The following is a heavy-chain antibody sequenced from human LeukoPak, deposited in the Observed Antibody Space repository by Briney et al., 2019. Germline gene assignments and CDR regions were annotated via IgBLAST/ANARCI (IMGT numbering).Heavy chain of an antibody. CDR2: INHSGSN. D-gene: IGHD2-15*01. CDR1: AGSFSGYY. Sequence: PSETLSLTRAVAAGSFSGYYWSWIRQPPGKGLEWIGEINHSGSNNYNSSLKSRVTISEDTSKNQFSLKLSSVTAADTSVYYCARGLLGCRCGSCYRGYYYYGMDVWGQGTTVTVSS. CDR3: ARGLLGCRCGSCYRGYYYYGMDV. V-gene: IGHV4-34*01. J-gene: IGHJ6*02.